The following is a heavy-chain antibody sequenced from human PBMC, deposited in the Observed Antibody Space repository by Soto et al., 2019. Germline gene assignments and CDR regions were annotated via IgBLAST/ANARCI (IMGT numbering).Heavy chain of an antibody. V-gene: IGHV4-39*01. CDR3: ARQTRGSWLLGPLDY. CDR2: IYYSGST. Sequence: SETLSLTCTVSGGSISSSSYYWGWIRQPPGKGLEWIGSIYYSGSTYYNPSLKSRFTISVDTSKNQFSLKLSSVTAADRAVYYCARQTRGSWLLGPLDYWGQGTLVTVSS. CDR1: GGSISSSSYY. J-gene: IGHJ4*02. D-gene: IGHD6-13*01.